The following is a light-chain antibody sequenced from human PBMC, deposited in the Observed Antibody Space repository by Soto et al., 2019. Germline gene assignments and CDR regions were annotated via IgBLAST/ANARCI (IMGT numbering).Light chain of an antibody. V-gene: IGLV3-21*04. J-gene: IGLJ2*01. CDR2: SDV. CDR1: NNGYMS. CDR3: HVWDIRTNHLRA. Sequence: SYELTQPPSVSVAPGQTASITCRGDNNGYMSVHWYQQSPCQAPGLVMYSDVDRPSRIPERFSGASCGNTTTLTISRVEAGDEADFYCHVWDIRTNHLRAFGRVTKLTVL.